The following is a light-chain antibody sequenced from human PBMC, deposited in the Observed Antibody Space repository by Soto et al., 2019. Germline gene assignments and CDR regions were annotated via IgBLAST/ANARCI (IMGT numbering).Light chain of an antibody. Sequence: EIVMTQSQAALSVTPKDRATLSCRANQSGYSYLAWYQQKPGQAPRLLIHGASTRATGIPARFSGSGSGTEFTLTISSLQSGDSAVYYCQQYNTWPPMTFGQGTGLE. V-gene: IGKV3-15*01. CDR2: GAS. CDR1: QSGYSY. J-gene: IGKJ5*01. CDR3: QQYNTWPPMT.